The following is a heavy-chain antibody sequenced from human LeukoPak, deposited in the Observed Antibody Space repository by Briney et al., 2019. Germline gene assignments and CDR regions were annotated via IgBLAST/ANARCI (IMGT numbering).Heavy chain of an antibody. CDR1: GLTLSTYA. V-gene: IGHV3-23*01. CDR2: LGANDGGT. Sequence: GGSLRLSCAASGLTLSTYAMAWVRRTPVKGLEWVSSLGANDGGTNYAESVKGRFTISRDDFTNTLYLEMISLRAEDTAVYYCARGSDYGDRSIWLHWGQGTLVTVSS. J-gene: IGHJ4*02. CDR3: ARGSDYGDRSIWLH. D-gene: IGHD4-17*01.